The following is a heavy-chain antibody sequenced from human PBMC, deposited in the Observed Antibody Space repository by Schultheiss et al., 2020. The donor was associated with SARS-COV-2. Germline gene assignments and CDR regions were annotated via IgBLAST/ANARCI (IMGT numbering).Heavy chain of an antibody. CDR2: INHSGST. CDR1: GGSFSGYS. Sequence: SETLSLTCAVYGGSFSGYSWSWIRQPPGKGLELIGEINHSGSTNHNPSLKSRVTISVDTSKNQFSLKLTSVTAADTAVYYCARESEGGGGSMDVWGQGTTVTVSS. V-gene: IGHV4-34*01. J-gene: IGHJ6*02. CDR3: ARESEGGGGSMDV. D-gene: IGHD3-16*01.